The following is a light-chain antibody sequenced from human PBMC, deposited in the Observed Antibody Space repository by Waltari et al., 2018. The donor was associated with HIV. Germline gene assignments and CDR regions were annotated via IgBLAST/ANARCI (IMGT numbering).Light chain of an antibody. CDR2: SNN. Sequence: QSVLAQPPSASGTPGQRVTISCSGSTSNIGGNTVSWYQQLPGTAPKRLIYSNNERPSGVPDRLSGSTSGTSASLVISGLQSEDEADYYCAAWDDSLKGGAFGTGTKVTVL. V-gene: IGLV1-44*01. CDR3: AAWDDSLKGGA. J-gene: IGLJ1*01. CDR1: TSNIGGNT.